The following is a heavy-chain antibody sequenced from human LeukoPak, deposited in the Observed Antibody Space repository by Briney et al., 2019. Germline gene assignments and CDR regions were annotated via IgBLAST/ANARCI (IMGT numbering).Heavy chain of an antibody. D-gene: IGHD3-10*01. Sequence: PGRSLRLSCAASGFTFSSYSMNWVRQPPGKGLEWVSSISSSSSYIYYADSVKGRFTISRDNAKNSLYLQMNSLRAEDTAVYYCARRITMVRGVDYWGQGTLVTVSS. J-gene: IGHJ4*02. CDR3: ARRITMVRGVDY. V-gene: IGHV3-21*01. CDR2: ISSSSSYI. CDR1: GFTFSSYS.